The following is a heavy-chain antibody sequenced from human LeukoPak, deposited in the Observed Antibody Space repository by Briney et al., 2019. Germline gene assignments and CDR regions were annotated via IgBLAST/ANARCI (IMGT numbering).Heavy chain of an antibody. D-gene: IGHD3-9*01. V-gene: IGHV1-8*01. CDR3: ATGDILTGVDY. CDR1: GYTFTSYD. CDR2: MISDSGNT. J-gene: IGHJ4*02. Sequence: ASVKVSCKASGYTFTSYDINWVRQAAGQGLEWMGWMISDSGNTGYAQKFQGRVTMTEDTSTDTAYMELSSLRSEDTAVYYCATGDILTGVDYWGQGTLVTVSS.